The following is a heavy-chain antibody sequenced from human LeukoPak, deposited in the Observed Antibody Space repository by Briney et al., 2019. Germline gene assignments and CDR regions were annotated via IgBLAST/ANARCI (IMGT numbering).Heavy chain of an antibody. J-gene: IGHJ4*02. CDR1: GYTFTSYD. CDR2: MNPNSGNT. CDR3: ARDSAYYYDSSGYSPVGDY. D-gene: IGHD3-22*01. V-gene: IGHV1-8*02. Sequence: SVKVSCKASGYTFTSYDINWVRQATGQGLEWMGWMNPNSGNTGYAQKFQGRVTMTTDTSTSTAYMELRSLRSDDTAVYYCARDSAYYYDSSGYSPVGDYWGQGTLVTVSS.